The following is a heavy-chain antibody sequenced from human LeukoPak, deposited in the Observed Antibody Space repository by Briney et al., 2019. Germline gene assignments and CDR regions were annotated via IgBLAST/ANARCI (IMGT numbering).Heavy chain of an antibody. D-gene: IGHD1-26*01. J-gene: IGHJ4*02. CDR2: INHSGST. V-gene: IGHV4-34*01. Sequence: PSETLSLTCAVYGGSFSGYYWSWIRQPPGKGLEWIGEINHSGSTNYNPSLKSPVTISVDTSKNQFSLKLSSVTAADTAVYYCAREEIVGATLDYWGQGTLVTVSS. CDR3: AREEIVGATLDY. CDR1: GGSFSGYY.